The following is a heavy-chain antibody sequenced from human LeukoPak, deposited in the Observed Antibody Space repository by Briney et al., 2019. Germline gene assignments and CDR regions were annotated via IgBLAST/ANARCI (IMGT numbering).Heavy chain of an antibody. J-gene: IGHJ3*02. CDR2: IKQGGSEK. CDR3: ARDASPGDILTGYYDAFDI. V-gene: IGHV3-7*01. D-gene: IGHD3-9*01. CDR1: GFTFSKYW. Sequence: GGSLRLSCAASGFTFSKYWMSWVRQAPGKGLEWVANIKQGGSEKHYVDSVEGRFTISRDNAKNSLYLQMNSLSAEDTAVYYCARDASPGDILTGYYDAFDIWGQGTMVTVSS.